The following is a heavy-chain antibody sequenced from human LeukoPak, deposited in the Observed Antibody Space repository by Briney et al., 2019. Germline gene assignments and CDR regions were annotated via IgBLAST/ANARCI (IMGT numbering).Heavy chain of an antibody. CDR2: IIPIFGTT. Sequence: SVKVSCKASGGTFSSYAITWVRQAPGQGLEWMGGIIPIFGTTNYAQKFQGRITITTDESTSTAYMELSSLRSEDTAVYYCASRVFYYDTSGLDYWGQGTLVTVSS. CDR1: GGTFSSYA. CDR3: ASRVFYYDTSGLDY. J-gene: IGHJ4*02. D-gene: IGHD3-22*01. V-gene: IGHV1-69*05.